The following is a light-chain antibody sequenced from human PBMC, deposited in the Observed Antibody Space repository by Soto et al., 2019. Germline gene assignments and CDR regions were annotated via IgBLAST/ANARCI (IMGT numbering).Light chain of an antibody. CDR3: QQYNSWLWT. CDR1: QSVSSK. CDR2: GAS. V-gene: IGKV3-15*01. Sequence: EIVMTQSPATLSVSPGEGATLSCRASQSVSSKLAWYQQKPGQAPRLLIYGASTRASGIPARFSGSGSGTEFTLIISSLQSEDSAVYYCQQYNSWLWTFGQGTKVDI. J-gene: IGKJ1*01.